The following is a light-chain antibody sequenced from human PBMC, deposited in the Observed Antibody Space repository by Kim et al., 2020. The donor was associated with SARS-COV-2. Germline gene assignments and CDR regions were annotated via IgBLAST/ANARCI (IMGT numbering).Light chain of an antibody. Sequence: GGTVTLTSGSSTGAVTSSRYPYWLPQKSGQAPKTLICDTNKRHSWTPDRFSGSLLGDKAALTLSDAQAEDEADYYCLLTFGGARPVFGAGTQLTVL. J-gene: IGLJ2*01. CDR2: DTN. V-gene: IGLV7-46*01. CDR3: LLTFGGARPV. CDR1: TGAVTSSRY.